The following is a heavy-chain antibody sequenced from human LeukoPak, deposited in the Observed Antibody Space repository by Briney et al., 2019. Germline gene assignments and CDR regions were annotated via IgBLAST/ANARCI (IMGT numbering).Heavy chain of an antibody. J-gene: IGHJ6*03. CDR1: GYTFTSYD. CDR3: ARRFYGSGSYYYYYYYYMDV. Sequence: ASVKVSCKASGYTFTSYDINWVRQATGQGLEWMGWMNPNSGNTGYAQKFQGRVTMTRNTSISTAYMELSSLRSEDTAVYYCARRFYGSGSYYYYYYYYMDVWGKGTTVTVSS. V-gene: IGHV1-8*01. CDR2: MNPNSGNT. D-gene: IGHD3-10*01.